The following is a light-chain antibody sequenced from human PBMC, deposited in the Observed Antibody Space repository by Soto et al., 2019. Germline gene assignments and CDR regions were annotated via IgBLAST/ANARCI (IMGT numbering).Light chain of an antibody. Sequence: VSAHSRRTISLSPGAGATLSGWASQPLCXKVALYQQRPGQAPRLVIYGXSASALGSPASFSGSGSGTEFSCTVTSLQSDDCARYYCHQYDQGTSTFGQGTRLEIK. CDR3: HQYDQGTST. J-gene: IGKJ5*01. CDR2: GXS. CDR1: QPLCXK. V-gene: IGKV3-15*01.